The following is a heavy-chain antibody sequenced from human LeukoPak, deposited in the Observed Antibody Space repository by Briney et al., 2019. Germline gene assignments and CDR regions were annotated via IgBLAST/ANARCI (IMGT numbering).Heavy chain of an antibody. CDR3: TRNSGWYRLDY. Sequence: GRSLRLSCAASGFTFSSYWTTCVSPTPGKGLEWVANIKEDGREKGYADSVKGRFTIFGDNAKNSLFLKMNSLRVDDTAIYYGTRNSGWYRLDYWGQGTLVTVPS. CDR2: IKEDGREK. CDR1: GFTFSSYW. J-gene: IGHJ4*02. D-gene: IGHD6-19*01. V-gene: IGHV3-7*01.